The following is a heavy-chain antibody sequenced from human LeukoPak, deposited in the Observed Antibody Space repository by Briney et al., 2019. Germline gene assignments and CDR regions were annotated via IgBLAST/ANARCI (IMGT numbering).Heavy chain of an antibody. CDR3: ARDRGQLWLCD. Sequence: ASVKVSCKASGGTFSSYAISWVRQAPGQGLEWMGRINPNSGGTNYAQKFQGRVTMTRDTSISTAYMELSRLRSDDTAVYYCARDRGQLWLCDWGQGTLVTVSS. CDR1: GGTFSSYA. V-gene: IGHV1-2*06. CDR2: INPNSGGT. J-gene: IGHJ4*02. D-gene: IGHD5-18*01.